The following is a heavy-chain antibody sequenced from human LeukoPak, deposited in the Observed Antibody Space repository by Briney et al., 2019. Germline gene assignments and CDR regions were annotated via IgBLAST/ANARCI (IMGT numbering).Heavy chain of an antibody. CDR2: IYHSGST. Sequence: SETLSLTCTVSGYSISSGYYWGWIRQPPGKGLEWIGIIYHSGSTYYNPSLKSRVTISVDTSKNQFSLKPSSVTAADTAVYYCARRKPKNYYYDSSGHFDYWGQGTLVTVSS. J-gene: IGHJ4*02. CDR3: ARRKPKNYYYDSSGHFDY. V-gene: IGHV4-38-2*02. CDR1: GYSISSGYY. D-gene: IGHD3-22*01.